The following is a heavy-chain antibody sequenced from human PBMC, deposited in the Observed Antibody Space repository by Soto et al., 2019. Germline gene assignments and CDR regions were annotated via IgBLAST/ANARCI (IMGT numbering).Heavy chain of an antibody. D-gene: IGHD3-10*01. J-gene: IGHJ4*02. V-gene: IGHV3-23*01. CDR1: GFTFSSYA. Sequence: GGSLRLSCAASGFTFSSYAMSWVRQAPGKGLEWVSAISGSGGSTYYADSVKGRFTISRDNSKNTLYLQMNSLRAEDTAVYYCAKATGNPITMVRGDLFDYWGQGTLVTVSS. CDR2: ISGSGGST. CDR3: AKATGNPITMVRGDLFDY.